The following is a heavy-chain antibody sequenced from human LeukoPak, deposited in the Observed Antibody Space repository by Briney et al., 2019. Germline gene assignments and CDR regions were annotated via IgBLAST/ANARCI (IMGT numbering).Heavy chain of an antibody. J-gene: IGHJ6*02. CDR2: ISSSGSTI. CDR3: ARVNYYGSGRSGMDV. V-gene: IGHV3-48*03. Sequence: GGSLRLSCAASEFTFSSYEMKWVRQAPGKGLEWVSYISSSGSTIYYADSVKGRFTVFRDNAKNSLFLQMNSLRVEDTAVYYCARVNYYGSGRSGMDVWGQGTTVTVSS. D-gene: IGHD3-10*01. CDR1: EFTFSSYE.